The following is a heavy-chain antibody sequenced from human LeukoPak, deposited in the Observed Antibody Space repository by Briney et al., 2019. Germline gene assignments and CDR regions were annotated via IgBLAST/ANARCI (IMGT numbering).Heavy chain of an antibody. CDR1: GGTFSSYA. CDR3: ARDTAMVRAYYYGMDV. D-gene: IGHD5-18*01. Sequence: GASVKVSCKASGGTFSSYAISWVRQAPGQGPEWMGGIIPIFGTANYAQKFQGRVTITADESTSTAYMELSSLRSEDTAVYYCARDTAMVRAYYYGMDVWGQGTTVTVSS. J-gene: IGHJ6*02. V-gene: IGHV1-69*13. CDR2: IIPIFGTA.